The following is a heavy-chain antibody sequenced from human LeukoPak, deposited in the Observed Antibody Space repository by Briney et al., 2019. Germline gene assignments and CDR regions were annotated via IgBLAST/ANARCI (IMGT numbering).Heavy chain of an antibody. V-gene: IGHV3-23*01. CDR3: AKEGNGDYYFDY. Sequence: GGSLRLSCAASGFKFSSYAMSWVRQAPGKGLEWVSAISGSGGSTYYADAVKGRFTIPRDNSKNTLYLQMNSLRAEDTAVYYCAKEGNGDYYFDYWGQGTLVTVSS. CDR1: GFKFSSYA. CDR2: ISGSGGST. J-gene: IGHJ4*02. D-gene: IGHD4-17*01.